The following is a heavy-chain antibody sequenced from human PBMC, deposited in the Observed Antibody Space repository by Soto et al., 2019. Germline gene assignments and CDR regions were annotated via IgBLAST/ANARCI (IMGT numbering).Heavy chain of an antibody. V-gene: IGHV3-66*01. CDR2: IYSDGGT. CDR3: ATRMTTAPY. Sequence: EVQLVQSGGGLVQPGGSLRLSCAASGFTVSNNYLSWVRQAPGKGLQWVSLIYSDGGTDYAESVKGRFTISRDNSKNTLYLQMNSLKAEDTAIYYCATRMTTAPYWGQGALVTGSS. D-gene: IGHD4-17*01. J-gene: IGHJ4*02. CDR1: GFTVSNNY.